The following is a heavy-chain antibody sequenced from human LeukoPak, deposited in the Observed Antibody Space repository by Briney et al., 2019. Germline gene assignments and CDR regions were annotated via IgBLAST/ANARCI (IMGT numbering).Heavy chain of an antibody. D-gene: IGHD3-9*01. CDR3: ARAYYDILTGANWFDP. Sequence: PGGSLRLSCAASGFTFSDYYMSWIRQAPGKGLEWVSYISSSGSTIYYADSVKGRFTISRDNAKNSLYLQMNGLRAEDTAVYYCARAYYDILTGANWFDPWGQGTLVTVSS. CDR2: ISSSGSTI. CDR1: GFTFSDYY. V-gene: IGHV3-11*04. J-gene: IGHJ5*02.